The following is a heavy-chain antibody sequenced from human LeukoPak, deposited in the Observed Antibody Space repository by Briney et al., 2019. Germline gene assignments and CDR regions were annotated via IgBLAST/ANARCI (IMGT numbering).Heavy chain of an antibody. CDR3: ARSGYYYDSSGYYYYFDY. D-gene: IGHD3-22*01. Sequence: ASVKVACKASGYTFTSYYMHWVRQAPGQGLEWMGIINPSGGSTSYAQKSQGRVTMTRDTSTSTVYMELSSLRSEDTAVYYCARSGYYYDSSGYYYYFDYWGQGTLVTVSS. V-gene: IGHV1-46*01. J-gene: IGHJ4*02. CDR1: GYTFTSYY. CDR2: INPSGGST.